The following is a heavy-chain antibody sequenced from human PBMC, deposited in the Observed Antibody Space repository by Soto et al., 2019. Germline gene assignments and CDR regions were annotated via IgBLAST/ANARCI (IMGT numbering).Heavy chain of an antibody. CDR3: ARGNDYYDSFGYPFDS. CDR2: INHSGST. CDR1: GGSFSGYY. D-gene: IGHD3-22*01. Sequence: SETLSLTCVVYGGSFSGYYWNWIRQPPGKGLEWIGEINHSGSTNYNPSLKSRVTISVDTSKIQFSLKLSSVTAADTAVYYCARGNDYYDSFGYPFDSWGQGTLVTVSS. V-gene: IGHV4-34*01. J-gene: IGHJ4*02.